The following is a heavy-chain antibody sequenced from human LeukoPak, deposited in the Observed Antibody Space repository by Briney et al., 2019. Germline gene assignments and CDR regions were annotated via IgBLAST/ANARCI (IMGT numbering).Heavy chain of an antibody. J-gene: IGHJ4*02. CDR2: VYYSGTA. Sequence: SETLSLTCTVSGGSMRSYYWSWIRQPPGKGLEFVGYVYYSGTANYNPSLERRVTILVDTSKNQFSLNLSSVTAADTAVYYCARTKSGWYYSDYWGQGTLVSVSS. V-gene: IGHV4-59*08. CDR1: GGSMRSYY. CDR3: ARTKSGWYYSDY. D-gene: IGHD6-19*01.